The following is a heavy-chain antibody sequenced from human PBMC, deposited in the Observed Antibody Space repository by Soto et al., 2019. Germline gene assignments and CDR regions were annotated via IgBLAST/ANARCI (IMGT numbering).Heavy chain of an antibody. CDR2: IDSSTKYT. Sequence: VQLVESGGGLVRPGGSLRLSCEASGFTFRDYYMTWFRQAPGKGLEWLSYIDSSTKYTNYADSVKGRFTISRDNAKNSLYLQMNSLRADDTAVYYCAREYYYTMDVWGQWTMVTVSS. CDR1: GFTFRDYY. J-gene: IGHJ6*02. CDR3: AREYYYTMDV. V-gene: IGHV3-11*05.